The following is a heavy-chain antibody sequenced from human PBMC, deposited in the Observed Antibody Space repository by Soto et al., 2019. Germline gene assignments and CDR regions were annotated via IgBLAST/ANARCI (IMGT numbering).Heavy chain of an antibody. V-gene: IGHV4-59*01. CDR3: ARVPVTVVAAIPYYYYGIDV. CDR1: GGSISSYY. Sequence: SETLSLTCTVSGGSISSYYWSWIRQPPGKGLEWIGYIYYSGSTNYNPSLKSRVTISVDTSKNQFSLKLSSVTAADTAVYYCARVPVTVVAAIPYYYYGIDVRAQRTTVTGSS. D-gene: IGHD2-15*01. CDR2: IYYSGST. J-gene: IGHJ6*02.